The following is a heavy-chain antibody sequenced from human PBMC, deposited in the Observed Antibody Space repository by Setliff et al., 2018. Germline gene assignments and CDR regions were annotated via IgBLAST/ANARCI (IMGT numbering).Heavy chain of an antibody. CDR1: GYTFTSYG. J-gene: IGHJ6*02. D-gene: IGHD3-9*01. Sequence: ASVKVSCKASGYTFTSYGISWVRQAPGQGLEWMGGIIPLLETVKYAQKFQGRLALTTDTGSDTAYMELRNLRSDDAAIYYCAKEPAISLTEAIRRSYYDYALDVWGQGTTVTVSS. CDR3: AKEPAISLTEAIRRSYYDYALDV. V-gene: IGHV1-18*01. CDR2: IIPLLETV.